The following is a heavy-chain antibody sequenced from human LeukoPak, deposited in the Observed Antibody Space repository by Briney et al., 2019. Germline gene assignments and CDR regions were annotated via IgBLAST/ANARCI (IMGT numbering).Heavy chain of an antibody. CDR1: GFTVSSNY. D-gene: IGHD2-21*02. V-gene: IGHV3-53*01. CDR2: IYSGGST. J-gene: IGHJ3*02. CDR3: AKCGGDCYHGAFDI. Sequence: PGGSLRLSCAASGFTVSSNYMSWVRQAPGKGLEWVSVIYSGGSTYYADSVKGRFTISRDNSKNTLYLQMNSLRAEDTAVYHCAKCGGDCYHGAFDIWGQGTMVTVSS.